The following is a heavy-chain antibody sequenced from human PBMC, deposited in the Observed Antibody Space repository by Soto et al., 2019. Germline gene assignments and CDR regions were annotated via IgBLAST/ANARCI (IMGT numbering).Heavy chain of an antibody. CDR1: GFTFSSYA. CDR3: AKVRTGYCSITSCYTRFDP. CDR2: ISGSGGST. J-gene: IGHJ5*02. V-gene: IGHV3-23*01. D-gene: IGHD2-2*02. Sequence: GGSLRLSCAASGFTFSSYAMSWVRQAPGKGLEWVSAISGSGGSTYYADSVKGRFTISRDNSKNTLYLQMNSLRAEDTAVYYCAKVRTGYCSITSCYTRFDPWGQGTLVTVSS.